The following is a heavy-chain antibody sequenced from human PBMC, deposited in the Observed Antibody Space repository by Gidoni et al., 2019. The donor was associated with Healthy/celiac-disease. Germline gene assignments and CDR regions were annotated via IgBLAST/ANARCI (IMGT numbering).Heavy chain of an antibody. D-gene: IGHD5-18*01. CDR1: GGSISSYY. CDR2: IYYSGST. CDR3: ARRGYSSLFDY. J-gene: IGHJ4*02. V-gene: IGHV4-59*01. Sequence: QVQLQESGPGLVKPSETLSLTCTVSGGSISSYYWSWIRQPPGKGLEWIGYIYYSGSTNYNPSLKSRVTISVDTSKNQFSLKLSSVTAADTAVYYCARRGYSSLFDYWGQGTLVTVSS.